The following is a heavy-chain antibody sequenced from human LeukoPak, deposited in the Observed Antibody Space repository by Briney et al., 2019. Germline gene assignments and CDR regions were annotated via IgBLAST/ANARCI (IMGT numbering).Heavy chain of an antibody. J-gene: IGHJ4*02. CDR2: IKQDGSEK. D-gene: IGHD3-3*01. V-gene: IGHV3-7*03. CDR3: ARVLYDFWSGYQEYYFDY. CDR1: GFTFSSYW. Sequence: GGSLRLSCAASGFTFSSYWMSWVRQAPGKGLEWVANIKQDGSEKYYVDSVKGRFTTSGDNAKNSLYLQMNSLRAEDTAVYYCARVLYDFWSGYQEYYFDYWGQGTLVTVSS.